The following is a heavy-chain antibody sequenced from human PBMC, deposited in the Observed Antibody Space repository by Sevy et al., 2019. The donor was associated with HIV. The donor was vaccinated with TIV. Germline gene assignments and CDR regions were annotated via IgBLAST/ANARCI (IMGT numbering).Heavy chain of an antibody. V-gene: IGHV3-23*01. Sequence: GGSLRLSCPASEFTLSSHAVSWVRQAPGKGLEWVSAISGNGENTHYADSVRGRFTISRDNFKNTLYLQMNSLRAEDTALYYCARDGRGISAFDIWGQGTMVTVSS. CDR2: ISGNGENT. J-gene: IGHJ3*02. CDR3: ARDGRGISAFDI. D-gene: IGHD3-3*02. CDR1: EFTLSSHA.